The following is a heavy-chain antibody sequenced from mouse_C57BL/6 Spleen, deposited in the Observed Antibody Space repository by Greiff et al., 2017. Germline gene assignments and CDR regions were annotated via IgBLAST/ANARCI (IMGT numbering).Heavy chain of an antibody. Sequence: EVMLVESGGGLVQPGGSLSLSCAASGFTFTDYYMSWVRQPPGKALEWLGFIRNKANGYTSEYSASVKGRFTISRDNSQSILHLQMNARRAEDSAAYYCARSPHYYGSSHYFDYWGQGTTLTVSS. CDR2: IRNKANGYTS. CDR1: GFTFTDYY. D-gene: IGHD1-1*01. J-gene: IGHJ2*01. CDR3: ARSPHYYGSSHYFDY. V-gene: IGHV7-3*01.